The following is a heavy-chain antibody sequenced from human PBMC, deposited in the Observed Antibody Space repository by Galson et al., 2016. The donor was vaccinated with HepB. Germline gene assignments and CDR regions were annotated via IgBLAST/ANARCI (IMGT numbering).Heavy chain of an antibody. V-gene: IGHV2-5*02. J-gene: IGHJ4*02. CDR2: IYWDDEV. CDR3: ARVRSSGWVNGFDY. CDR1: GISVTTFEVG. Sequence: PALVKPTQTLTLTCSVSGISVTTFEVGVGWIRQSPGKAPEWLAIIYWDDEVRYSPSLKSRLTITRDTSKNQVVLTMINMDPVDTATYYCARVRSSGWVNGFDYWGRGTLVTVSS. D-gene: IGHD6-19*01.